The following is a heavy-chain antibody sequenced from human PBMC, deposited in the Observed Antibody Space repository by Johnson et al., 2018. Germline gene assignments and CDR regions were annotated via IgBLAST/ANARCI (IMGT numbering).Heavy chain of an antibody. CDR1: GFTFKNYA. V-gene: IGHV3-9*01. Sequence: VQLVESGGGLAQPGRSLRLSCEASGFTFKNYAMHWARQAPGKGLEWVSGVSWHSNSIVYADSVKGRFTLSRDNAKNSLYLEMNSPRAEDTGLYYCAKDGGYCSSTRCYYYYGVDVWGQGTTVTVSS. CDR2: VSWHSNSI. J-gene: IGHJ6*02. D-gene: IGHD2-2*01. CDR3: AKDGGYCSSTRCYYYYGVDV.